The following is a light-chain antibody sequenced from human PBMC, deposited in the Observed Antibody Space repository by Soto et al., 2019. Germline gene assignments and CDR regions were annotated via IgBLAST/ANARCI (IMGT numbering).Light chain of an antibody. CDR2: DAS. CDR3: QQYERPPFA. Sequence: EIVLTQSPGTLSLFPGDRATLSCRASQRVSNSYLAWFQQKPGQAPRLLIYDASSRAAGVPERVSGGGSGTDFTLTISALEPEDFALYFCQQYERPPFAFGQGTRLEI. CDR1: QRVSNSY. J-gene: IGKJ2*01. V-gene: IGKV3-20*01.